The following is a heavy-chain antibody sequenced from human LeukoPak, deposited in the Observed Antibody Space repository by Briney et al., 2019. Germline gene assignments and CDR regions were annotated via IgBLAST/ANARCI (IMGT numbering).Heavy chain of an antibody. Sequence: PGGSLRFSCAASGFTFSTYAMTWVRQAPGKGLDWVSSISGAANTFYYADSVKGRFTISRDNSGNTVYLQMDSLRADDTAVYYCAKQGSDSSPKFHDYWGQGTLVTVSS. D-gene: IGHD2-21*02. CDR3: AKQGSDSSPKFHDY. J-gene: IGHJ4*02. V-gene: IGHV3-23*01. CDR2: ISGAANTF. CDR1: GFTFSTYA.